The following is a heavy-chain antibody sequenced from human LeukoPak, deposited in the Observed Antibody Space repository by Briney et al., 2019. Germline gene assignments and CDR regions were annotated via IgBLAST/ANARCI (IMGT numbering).Heavy chain of an antibody. J-gene: IGHJ4*02. CDR3: ARDLESSSSWYYFDY. CDR1: GFTFSSYG. D-gene: IGHD6-13*01. Sequence: GGSLRLSCAASGFTFSSYGMHWFRQAPGKGLEGVAVIWYDGSNKYYADSVKGRFTISRDNSKNTLYLQMNSLRAEDTAVYYCARDLESSSSWYYFDYWGQGTQVTVSS. CDR2: IWYDGSNK. V-gene: IGHV3-33*01.